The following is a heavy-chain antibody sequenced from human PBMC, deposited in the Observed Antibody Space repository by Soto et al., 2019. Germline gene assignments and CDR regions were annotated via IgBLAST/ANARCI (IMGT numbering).Heavy chain of an antibody. CDR1: GYTFTNYW. D-gene: IGHD5-18*01. CDR3: AKGGTLRTALDP. J-gene: IGHJ5*02. V-gene: IGHV5-51*01. CDR2: IYPGDSDT. Sequence: GESLQISCKGSGYTFTNYWIGWVRQMPGKGLEWMGTIYPGDSDTTYSPSFQGQVTISADKTISTAYLQWSSLKASDTAMYYCAKGGTLRTALDPWGQGTLVTVSS.